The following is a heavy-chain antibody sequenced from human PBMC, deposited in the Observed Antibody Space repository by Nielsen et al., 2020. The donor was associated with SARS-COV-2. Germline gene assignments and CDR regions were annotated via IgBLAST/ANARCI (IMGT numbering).Heavy chain of an antibody. J-gene: IGHJ4*02. V-gene: IGHV3-23*01. CDR2: ISGSGGST. Sequence: GESLKISCAASGFTFSSYAMSWVRQAPGKGLEWVSAISGSGGSTYYADSVKGRFTTSRDNSKNTLYLQMNSLRAEDTAVYYCAKELLWFGELSGNFDYWGQGTLVTVSS. CDR1: GFTFSSYA. D-gene: IGHD3-10*01. CDR3: AKELLWFGELSGNFDY.